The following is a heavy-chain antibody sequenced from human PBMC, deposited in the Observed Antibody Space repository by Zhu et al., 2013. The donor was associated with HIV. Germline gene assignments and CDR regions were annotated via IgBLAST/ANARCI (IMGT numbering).Heavy chain of an antibody. Sequence: QVQLVQSGAEVKKPGSSVKVSCKASGGTFGNSAISWVRQAAGQGLEWLGGVVPDYGTAAYAQKFQDRVTITADKSTTTAYMELSSLRSEDTAVYYCARSGYSSSWFFDYWGQGTLVTVSS. D-gene: IGHD6-13*01. V-gene: IGHV1-69*06. CDR3: ARSGYSSSWFFDY. CDR2: VVPDYGTA. J-gene: IGHJ4*02. CDR1: GGTFGNSA.